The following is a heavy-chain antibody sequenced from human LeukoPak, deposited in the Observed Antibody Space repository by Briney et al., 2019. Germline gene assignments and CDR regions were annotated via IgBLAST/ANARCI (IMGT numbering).Heavy chain of an antibody. J-gene: IGHJ4*02. V-gene: IGHV4-59*01. D-gene: IGHD4-17*01. CDR3: ARVNTVTAGVLWYFDY. CDR2: VSYSGYT. CDR1: GDFINTYY. Sequence: SETLSVTCTVSGDFINTYYWSWIRQPPGKGLEWLGFVSYSGYTTYNPSLESRITISVDTSRNQFSLKLSSVTAADTAVYYCARVNTVTAGVLWYFDYWGQGTLVTVSS.